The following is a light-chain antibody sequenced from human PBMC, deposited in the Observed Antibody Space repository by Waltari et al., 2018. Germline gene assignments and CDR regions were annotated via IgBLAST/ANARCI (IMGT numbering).Light chain of an antibody. CDR1: QTISSW. V-gene: IGKV1-5*01. J-gene: IGKJ4*01. CDR2: DAS. CDR3: QQYNSYLRT. Sequence: DIQMTQSPSTLSASVGDRVTITCRASQTISSWLAWYQQKPGKAPNLLIYDASSLESGVPSRFSGSGSGTEFTLTISSLQPDDFAIYYCQQYNSYLRTFGGVTKVEIK.